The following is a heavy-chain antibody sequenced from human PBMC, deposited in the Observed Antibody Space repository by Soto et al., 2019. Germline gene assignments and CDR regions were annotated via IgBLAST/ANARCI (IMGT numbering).Heavy chain of an antibody. CDR1: GYNFAGYW. CDR2: IFPGDSDT. J-gene: IGHJ6*02. V-gene: IGHV5-51*01. Sequence: GESLKISCKTSGYNFAGYWIGWVRQMPGKGLEWLGIIFPGDSDTKYSPSFQGQVIISADKSIRTAYLQWSSLKASDTAIYYCARQSGMDVWGQGTTVTVSS. D-gene: IGHD5-12*01. CDR3: ARQSGMDV.